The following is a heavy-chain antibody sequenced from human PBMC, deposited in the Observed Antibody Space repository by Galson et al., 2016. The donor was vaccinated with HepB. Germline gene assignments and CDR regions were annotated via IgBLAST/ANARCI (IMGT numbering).Heavy chain of an antibody. CDR2: IDPSDSYT. D-gene: IGHD1-14*01. CDR3: ERLPRGGFHRKDGMDD. J-gene: IGHJ6*02. CDR1: GYSFTNFW. V-gene: IGHV5-10-1*01. Sequence: QSGAEVKKPGESLRISCKGSGYSFTNFWISWVRQMPGKGLEWMGRIDPSDSYTNYSPSFQGHVTISADKSISTAYLQCSSLKASDTDMDYCERLPRGGFHRKDGMDDWGQGTTVTVSS.